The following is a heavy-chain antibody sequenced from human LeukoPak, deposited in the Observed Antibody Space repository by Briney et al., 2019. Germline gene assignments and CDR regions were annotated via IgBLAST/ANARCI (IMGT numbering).Heavy chain of an antibody. V-gene: IGHV3-33*01. CDR2: IWYDGSTK. CDR1: GFTFTSYG. CDR3: ARETPVMNWNYADY. D-gene: IGHD1-1*01. J-gene: IGHJ4*02. Sequence: GGSLRLSCAASGFTFTSYGMHWVRQAPGKGLEWVAVIWYDGSTKYYADSVKGRFTISRDNSKNTLYLQMNSLSAEDTAVYYCARETPVMNWNYADYWGQGTLVTASS.